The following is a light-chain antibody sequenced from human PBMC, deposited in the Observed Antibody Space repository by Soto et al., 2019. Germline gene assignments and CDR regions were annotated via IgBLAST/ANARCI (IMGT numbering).Light chain of an antibody. CDR1: QNIANW. V-gene: IGKV1-5*01. Sequence: DIQMTQSPSTLPSFVGDRVTITCRASQNIANWLAWNRQKPGTAPELLIYHASTLVSGVPSRFTGSGSGTEFTLAISGLQPDDFATYFCHQYATYSFGQGTKVEIQ. J-gene: IGKJ1*01. CDR3: HQYATYS. CDR2: HAS.